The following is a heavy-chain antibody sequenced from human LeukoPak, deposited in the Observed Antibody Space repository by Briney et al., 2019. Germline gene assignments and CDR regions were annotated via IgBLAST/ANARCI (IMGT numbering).Heavy chain of an antibody. CDR2: IYYSGST. Sequence: SETLSLTCAVYGGSFSGYYWSWIRQPPGKGLEWIGYIYYSGSTYYNPSLKSRVTISVDTSKNQFSLKLSSVTAADTAVYYCASALLLDYYDSSGYFPFDYWGQGTLVTVSS. V-gene: IGHV4-30-4*08. J-gene: IGHJ4*02. D-gene: IGHD3-22*01. CDR1: GGSFSGYY. CDR3: ASALLLDYYDSSGYFPFDY.